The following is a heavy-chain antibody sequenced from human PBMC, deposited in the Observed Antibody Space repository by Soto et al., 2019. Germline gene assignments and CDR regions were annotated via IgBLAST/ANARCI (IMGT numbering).Heavy chain of an antibody. J-gene: IGHJ6*02. CDR2: IYHSGST. CDR1: GGSISSGGYS. Sequence: QLQLQESGSGLVKPSQTLSLTCAVSGGSISSGGYSWSWIRQPPGKGLEWIGYIYHSGSTYYNPSLKSRATLSVARSKNPFSMKLSSVTAADTAVYYCARAHYGDYGYGMDVWGQGTTVTVSS. CDR3: ARAHYGDYGYGMDV. V-gene: IGHV4-30-2*01. D-gene: IGHD4-17*01.